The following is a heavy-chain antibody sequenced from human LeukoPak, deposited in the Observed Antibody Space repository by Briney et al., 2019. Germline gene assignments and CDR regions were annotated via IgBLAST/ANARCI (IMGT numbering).Heavy chain of an antibody. CDR1: GFTFSSYG. Sequence: PGRSLRLSCAASGFTFSSYGMHWVRQAPGKGLEWVAVISYDGSNKYYADSVKGRFTISRDNSKNTLYLQMSSLRAEDTAVYYCAKDRFTAMAYFDYWGQGTLVTVSS. CDR3: AKDRFTAMAYFDY. D-gene: IGHD5-18*01. V-gene: IGHV3-30*18. J-gene: IGHJ4*02. CDR2: ISYDGSNK.